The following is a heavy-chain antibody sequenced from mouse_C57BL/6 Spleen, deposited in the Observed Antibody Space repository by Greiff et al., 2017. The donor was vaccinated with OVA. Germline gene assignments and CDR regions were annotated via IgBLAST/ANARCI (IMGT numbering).Heavy chain of an antibody. V-gene: IGHV1-54*01. Sequence: VQLQQSGAELVRPGTSVKVSCKASGYAFTNYLIEWVKQRPGQDLEWIGVINPGSGGTNYNEKFKGKATLTADKSSSTAYMQLSSLTSEDSAVYFCARSSGGSSIFDYWGQGTTLTVSS. CDR1: GYAFTNYL. CDR2: INPGSGGT. J-gene: IGHJ2*01. D-gene: IGHD1-1*01. CDR3: ARSSGGSSIFDY.